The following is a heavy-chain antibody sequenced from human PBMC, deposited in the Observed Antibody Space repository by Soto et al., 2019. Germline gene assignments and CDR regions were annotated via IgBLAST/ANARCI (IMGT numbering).Heavy chain of an antibody. CDR2: ISGSGGSP. CDR3: AKARCSTTNCYVPDY. D-gene: IGHD2-2*01. V-gene: IGHV3-23*01. CDR1: GFTFSTYT. J-gene: IGHJ4*02. Sequence: EVQLLESGGGLVQPGGSLRLSCAASGFTFSTYTMSWVRQAPGKGLEWVSVISGSGGSPSYADSVQDRFTISRDNPKNTLYLQMSSLRVEDTAMYYCAKARCSTTNCYVPDYWGQGTLVTVSS.